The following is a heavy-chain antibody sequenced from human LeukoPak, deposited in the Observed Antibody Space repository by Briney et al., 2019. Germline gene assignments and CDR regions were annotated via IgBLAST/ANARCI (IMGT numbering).Heavy chain of an antibody. CDR2: INPNSGGT. Sequence: VSVKVSCKASGYTFTGYYMHWVRQAPGQGLEWMGWINPNSGGTNYAQKFQGRVTMTRDTSISTAYMELSRLRSDDTAVYYCAREAVAENANDYWGQGTLVTVSS. J-gene: IGHJ4*02. D-gene: IGHD6-19*01. CDR3: AREAVAENANDY. CDR1: GYTFTGYY. V-gene: IGHV1-2*02.